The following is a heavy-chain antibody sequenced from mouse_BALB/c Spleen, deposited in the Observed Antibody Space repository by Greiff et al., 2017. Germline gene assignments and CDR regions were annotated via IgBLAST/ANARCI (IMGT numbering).Heavy chain of an antibody. CDR2: IRNKANGYTT. J-gene: IGHJ3*01. CDR1: GFTFTDYY. V-gene: IGHV7-3*02. CDR3: ARDKNWFAY. Sequence: EVMLVESGGGLVHPGGSLRLSCATSGFTFTDYYMSWVRQPPGKALEWLGFIRNKANGYTTEYSASVKGRFTISRDNSQSILYLQMNTLRAEDSATYYCARDKNWFAYWGQGTLVTVSA.